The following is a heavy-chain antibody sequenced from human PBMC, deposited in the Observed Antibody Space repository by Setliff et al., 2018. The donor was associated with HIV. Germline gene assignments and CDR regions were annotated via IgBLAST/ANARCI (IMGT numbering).Heavy chain of an antibody. D-gene: IGHD1-1*01. V-gene: IGHV4-59*08. CDR3: ARQPSNGAPYNWFDP. Sequence: SETLSLTCSVSGGSISSYYWSWIRQPPGRGLEWIGYIFYSGSTIYDPSLKSRVTISVDTSKNQFSLKLSSVTAADTAIYYCARQPSNGAPYNWFDPWGQGTLVTVSS. CDR1: GGSISSYY. J-gene: IGHJ5*02. CDR2: IFYSGST.